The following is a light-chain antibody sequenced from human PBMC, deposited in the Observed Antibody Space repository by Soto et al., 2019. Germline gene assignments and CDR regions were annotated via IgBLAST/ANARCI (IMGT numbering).Light chain of an antibody. CDR1: QAISNS. CDR3: QSYNTARPT. Sequence: IQMTHSASSLSASIGDRVDITWGASQAISNSLAWYQQKQGKPPQLLIYAASTLQSGVPSRFSGSGYGTDFTLTISGLQTEDLATYYCQSYNTARPTFGQGTRLEIK. J-gene: IGKJ5*01. V-gene: IGKV1-27*01. CDR2: AAS.